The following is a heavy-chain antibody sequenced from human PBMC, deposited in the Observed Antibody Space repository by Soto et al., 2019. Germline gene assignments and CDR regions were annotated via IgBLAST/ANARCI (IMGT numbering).Heavy chain of an antibody. CDR3: ARQKLELRLAWFDP. J-gene: IGHJ5*02. CDR2: IDPSDSYT. CDR1: GYSFTGYW. Sequence: GESLKISCKGSGYSFTGYWITWVRQMPGKGLEWMGKIDPSDSYTDYSPSFQGHVTISADKSISTAYLQWSSLKASDTAMYYCARQKLELRLAWFDPWGQGTLVTVSS. D-gene: IGHD1-7*01. V-gene: IGHV5-10-1*01.